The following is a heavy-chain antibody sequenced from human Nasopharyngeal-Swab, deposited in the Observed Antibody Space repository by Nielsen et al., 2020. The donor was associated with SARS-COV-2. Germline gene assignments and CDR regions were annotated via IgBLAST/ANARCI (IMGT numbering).Heavy chain of an antibody. Sequence: GESLKISCAASGFTFRSYAISWVRQAPGKGLEWVSVISGSDHTTYYADSVKGRFTISRDNAKNSLYLQMNSLRAEDTAVYYCARDFGFCSSTSCSLLTFDYWGQGTLVTVSS. CDR1: GFTFRSYA. CDR2: ISGSDHTT. D-gene: IGHD2-2*01. CDR3: ARDFGFCSSTSCSLLTFDY. V-gene: IGHV3-23*01. J-gene: IGHJ4*02.